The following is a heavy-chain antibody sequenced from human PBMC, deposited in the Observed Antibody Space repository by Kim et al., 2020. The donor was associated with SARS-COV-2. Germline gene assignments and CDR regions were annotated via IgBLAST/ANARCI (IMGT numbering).Heavy chain of an antibody. Sequence: GGSLRLSCAASGFTFGNYAMSWVRQAPGKGLEWVSSITSSGGDTYYADSVKGRFTLSRSNSRNTLYLQLNSLRADDTAVYYCAKLIRTWDLYYFDYWGQGTLVTVSS. CDR1: GFTFGNYA. CDR3: AKLIRTWDLYYFDY. V-gene: IGHV3-23*01. D-gene: IGHD1-26*01. CDR2: ITSSGGDT. J-gene: IGHJ4*02.